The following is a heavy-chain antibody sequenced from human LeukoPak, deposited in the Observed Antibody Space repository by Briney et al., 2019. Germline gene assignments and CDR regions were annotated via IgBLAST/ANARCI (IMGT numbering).Heavy chain of an antibody. CDR3: ARSALYDFWSGYYEYYFDY. V-gene: IGHV4-34*01. D-gene: IGHD3-3*01. CDR2: INHSGST. Sequence: PSETLSLTCAVYGGSFSGYYWGWIRQPPGKGLEWIGEINHSGSTNYNPSLKSRVTISVDTSKNQFSLKLSSVTAADTAVYYCARSALYDFWSGYYEYYFDYWGQGTLVTVSS. CDR1: GGSFSGYY. J-gene: IGHJ4*02.